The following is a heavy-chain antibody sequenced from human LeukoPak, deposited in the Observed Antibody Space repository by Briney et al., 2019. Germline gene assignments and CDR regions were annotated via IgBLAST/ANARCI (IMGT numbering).Heavy chain of an antibody. CDR1: GDSVASNNDA. Sequence: SQTFSLTCAISGDSVASNNDAWNWIRQSPSRGLEWLGRTYYRSKWYNDYAVSVKGRITINPDTSRNQFSLHLNSATPEDSAVYYCARSAGGTVDYWGQGALVTVSS. D-gene: IGHD6-13*01. CDR3: ARSAGGTVDY. CDR2: TYYRSKWYN. J-gene: IGHJ4*02. V-gene: IGHV6-1*01.